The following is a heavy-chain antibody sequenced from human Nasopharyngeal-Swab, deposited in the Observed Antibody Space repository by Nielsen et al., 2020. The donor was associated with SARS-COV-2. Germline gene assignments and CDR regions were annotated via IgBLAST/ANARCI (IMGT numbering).Heavy chain of an antibody. CDR1: GFIFSHYN. CDR2: ISYNGDIQ. V-gene: IGHV3-30-3*01. J-gene: IGHJ4*01. D-gene: IGHD5-18*01. CDR3: ARDLTRGYTYDKVMDY. Sequence: GGSLRLSCAASGFIFSHYNMHWVRQAPGNSLEWVAFISYNGDIQYYADSLKGRFTISRDNSMGTLYLETDSLRPDDTAVYFCARDLTRGYTYDKVMDYWGHGTLVTVSS.